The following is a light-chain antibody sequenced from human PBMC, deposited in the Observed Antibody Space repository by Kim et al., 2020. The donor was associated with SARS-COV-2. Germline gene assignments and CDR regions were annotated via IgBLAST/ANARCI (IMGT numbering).Light chain of an antibody. CDR1: KLGDKY. CDR2: QET. V-gene: IGLV3-1*01. J-gene: IGLJ3*02. CDR3: QAWDSSTAWV. Sequence: VAPGQTASITCSGDKLGDKYACWYQQQPGQSPVLVIYQETKRPSGIPERFSGSNSGNTATLTISGTQAMDEADYYCQAWDSSTAWVFGGGTKLTVL.